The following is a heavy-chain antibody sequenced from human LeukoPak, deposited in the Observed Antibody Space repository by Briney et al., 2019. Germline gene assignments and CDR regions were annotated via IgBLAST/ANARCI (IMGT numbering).Heavy chain of an antibody. CDR3: ARGPSRANPRFDP. CDR2: INHSGST. Sequence: SETLSLTCAVYGESFSGYYWSWIRQPPGKGLEWIGEINHSGSTNYNPSLKSRVTISVDTSKNQSSLKLSSVTAADTAVYYCARGPSRANPRFDPWGQGTLVTVSS. V-gene: IGHV4-34*01. CDR1: GESFSGYY. J-gene: IGHJ5*02. D-gene: IGHD2-2*01.